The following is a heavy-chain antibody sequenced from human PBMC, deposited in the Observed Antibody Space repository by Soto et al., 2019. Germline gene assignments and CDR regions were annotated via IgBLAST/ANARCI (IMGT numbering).Heavy chain of an antibody. D-gene: IGHD6-25*01. CDR3: VKDKRPAAYDAFDF. CDR2: ISGRGGTI. Sequence: EVQLLESGGGLAQPGGSLRLSCAASGFMFSDYAMSWVRQAPGKGLEWVSSISGRGGTIHYADAVKGRFTVSRDYSKNTLYLQMNSLRAEDTALYYCVKDKRPAAYDAFDFWGQGTMVTVSS. V-gene: IGHV3-23*01. J-gene: IGHJ3*01. CDR1: GFMFSDYA.